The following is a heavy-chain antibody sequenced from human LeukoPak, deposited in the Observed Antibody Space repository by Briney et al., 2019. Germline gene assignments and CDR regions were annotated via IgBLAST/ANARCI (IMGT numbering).Heavy chain of an antibody. CDR1: GFTFSSYW. J-gene: IGHJ5*02. Sequence: GGSLRLSCAASGFTFSSYWMSWVRQAPGKGLEWVANIKQDGSEKYYVDSVKGRFTISRVNAKNSLYLQMNSLRAEDTAVYYCARAGSYYVNWFDPWGQGTLVTVSS. D-gene: IGHD1-26*01. CDR2: IKQDGSEK. CDR3: ARAGSYYVNWFDP. V-gene: IGHV3-7*01.